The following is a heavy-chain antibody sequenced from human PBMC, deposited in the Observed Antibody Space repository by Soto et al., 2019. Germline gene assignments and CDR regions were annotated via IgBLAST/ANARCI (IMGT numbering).Heavy chain of an antibody. Sequence: QVQLVESGGGVVQPGRSLRLACAASVFICSDYAMHWVRHAPGKGLEWVAVISYGGDNKYYADSVRGRFAISRDNLKNTLDLQMNSLNPADTAVYHCEKARHSTSWYVLEADFCCQGTLVTVSS. CDR3: EKARHSTSWYVLEADF. D-gene: IGHD6-13*01. J-gene: IGHJ4*02. CDR2: ISYGGDNK. V-gene: IGHV3-30*09. CDR1: VFICSDYA.